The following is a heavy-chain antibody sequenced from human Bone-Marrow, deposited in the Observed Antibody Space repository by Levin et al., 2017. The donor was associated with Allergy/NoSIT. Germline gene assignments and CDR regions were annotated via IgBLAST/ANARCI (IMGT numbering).Heavy chain of an antibody. CDR3: ARHHSGSGIYWVAFHI. D-gene: IGHD3-10*01. CDR1: GYSFTSYW. V-gene: IGHV5-51*01. CDR2: IYPGDSDT. Sequence: PGGSLRLSCKGSGYSFTSYWIGWVRQMPGKGLEWMGIIYPGDSDTRYSPSFQGQVTISADKSISTAYLQWSSLKASDTAMYYCARHHSGSGIYWVAFHIWGQGTMVTVSS. J-gene: IGHJ3*02.